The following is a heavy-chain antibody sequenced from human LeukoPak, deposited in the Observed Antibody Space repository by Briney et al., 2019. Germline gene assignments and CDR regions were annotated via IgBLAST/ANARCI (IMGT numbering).Heavy chain of an antibody. J-gene: IGHJ4*02. CDR1: GGSISSGGYS. CDR2: INHSGST. D-gene: IGHD6-19*01. Sequence: SQTLSLTCAVSGGSISSGGYSWSWIRQPPGKGLEWIGEINHSGSTNYNPSLKSRVTISVDTSKNQFSLKPSSVTAADTAVYYCARGGFTYSSGWYGLEYYFDYWGQGTLVTVSS. CDR3: ARGGFTYSSGWYGLEYYFDY. V-gene: IGHV4-30-2*01.